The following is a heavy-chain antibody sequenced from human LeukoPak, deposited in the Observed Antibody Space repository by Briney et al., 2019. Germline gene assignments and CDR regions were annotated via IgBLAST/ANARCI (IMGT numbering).Heavy chain of an antibody. V-gene: IGHV5-10-1*01. CDR3: ARRCSSTSCPFDY. J-gene: IGHJ4*02. Sequence: GESLKISCKGSGYSFTSYWISWVRQMPGKGLEWMGRIDPSDSYTNYSPSFQGHVTISADKSISTAYLQWSSLKASDTAMYYCARRCSSTSCPFDYWGQGTLFTVSS. D-gene: IGHD2-2*01. CDR1: GYSFTSYW. CDR2: IDPSDSYT.